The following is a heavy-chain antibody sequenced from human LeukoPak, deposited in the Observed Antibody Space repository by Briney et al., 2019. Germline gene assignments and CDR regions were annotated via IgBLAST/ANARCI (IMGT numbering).Heavy chain of an antibody. CDR1: GFTFSSHS. J-gene: IGHJ4*02. D-gene: IGHD2-2*03. Sequence: GGSLRLSCAASGFTFSSHSMYWVRQAPGKGLEWVAVISYDGRDKYYADSVKGRFTISRDNSKNTLHLQMNSLRPDDTAVYYCASGYCTSTNCCCDYWGQGTLVTVSS. V-gene: IGHV3-30*04. CDR2: ISYDGRDK. CDR3: ASGYCTSTNCCCDY.